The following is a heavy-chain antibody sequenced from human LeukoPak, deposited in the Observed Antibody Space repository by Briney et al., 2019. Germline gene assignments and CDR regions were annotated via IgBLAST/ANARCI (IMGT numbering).Heavy chain of an antibody. J-gene: IGHJ5*02. D-gene: IGHD1/OR15-1a*01. CDR3: ANQQWAYA. Sequence: SQTLSLTCTVSGGSISSGGYYWSWIRQPPGKGLEWIGSIYYSGSTYYNPSLKSRVTISVDTSKNQSSLKLSSVTAADTAVYYCANQQWAYAWGQGTLVTVSS. V-gene: IGHV4-39*07. CDR1: GGSISSGGYY. CDR2: IYYSGST.